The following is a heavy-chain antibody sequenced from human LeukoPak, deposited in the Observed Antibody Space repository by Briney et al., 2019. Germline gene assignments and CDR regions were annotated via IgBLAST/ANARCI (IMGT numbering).Heavy chain of an antibody. Sequence: GGSLRLSCAASGFTFSGSAIHWVRQASGKGLEWVGRIRSKANSYATAYAASVKGRFTISRDDSTNTAYLQMNSLKTEDTAVYYCTRPGYSSSWYDYYYYMDVWGKGTTVTVSS. D-gene: IGHD6-13*01. CDR1: GFTFSGSA. CDR3: TRPGYSSSWYDYYYYMDV. CDR2: IRSKANSYAT. J-gene: IGHJ6*03. V-gene: IGHV3-73*01.